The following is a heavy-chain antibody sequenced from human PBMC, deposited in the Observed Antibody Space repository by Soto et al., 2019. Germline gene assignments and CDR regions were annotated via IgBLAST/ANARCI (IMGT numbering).Heavy chain of an antibody. Sequence: QLQLHDSGPRLVKPAETLSLTCTVSGGSISRRGHDWGWSSQPPGKGLDWIGSIYYSGSSYYSPSLKTCLTISVHTSQSQFSLKLSSVTATDTAVYYCARHLGAGWFGAIGTDYWGQGVLVTV. J-gene: IGHJ4*02. V-gene: IGHV4-39*01. CDR2: IYYSGSS. CDR1: GGSISRRGHD. CDR3: ARHLGAGWFGAIGTDY. D-gene: IGHD3-10*01.